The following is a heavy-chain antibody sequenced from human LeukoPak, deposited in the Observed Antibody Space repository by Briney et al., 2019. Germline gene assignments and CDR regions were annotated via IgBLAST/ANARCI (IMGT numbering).Heavy chain of an antibody. V-gene: IGHV1-69*13. CDR2: IIPFFGTA. J-gene: IGHJ4*02. D-gene: IGHD3-22*01. CDR1: GGTFSTHA. CDR3: ATPLDYYDSSGYHQGGD. Sequence: ASVKVSCKASGGTFSTHAISWVRQAPGQGLEWMGGIIPFFGTANYAQKIQGRITITADESTSTAYMELSSLRAEDTAVYYCATPLDYYDSSGYHQGGDWGQGTLVTVSS.